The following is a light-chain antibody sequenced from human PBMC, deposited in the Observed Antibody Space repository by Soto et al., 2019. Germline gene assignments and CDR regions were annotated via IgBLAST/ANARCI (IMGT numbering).Light chain of an antibody. J-gene: IGKJ3*01. V-gene: IGKV3-15*01. CDR2: GAS. CDR3: QLYNAWPPLIT. CDR1: QNVRSS. Sequence: DIVMTQSPATLSLSPGERATLSCRASQNVRSSLAWFQQRPGQAPRLLIHGASTRATGVPARFSGSGSGTEFTLTVSGLRSEESATYYCQLYNAWPPLITYGPGTKVDLK.